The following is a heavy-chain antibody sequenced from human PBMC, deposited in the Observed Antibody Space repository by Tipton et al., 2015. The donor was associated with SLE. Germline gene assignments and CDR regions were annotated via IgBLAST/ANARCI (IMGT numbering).Heavy chain of an antibody. CDR3: ASGVAGYYFYYMDV. CDR1: GGSISSYY. Sequence: GLVKPSETLSLTCTVSGGSISSYYWNWIRQTPGKGLEWIGAVTHDRDTISNPSLKSRVSFSLDTSKNQFSLKLNSVTAADTAVYYCASGVAGYYFYYMDVWGKGTTVTVSS. J-gene: IGHJ6*03. V-gene: IGHV4-34*01. D-gene: IGHD6-19*01. CDR2: VTHDRDT.